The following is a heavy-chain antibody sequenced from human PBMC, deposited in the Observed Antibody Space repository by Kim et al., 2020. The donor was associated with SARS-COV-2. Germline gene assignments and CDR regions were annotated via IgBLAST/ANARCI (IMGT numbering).Heavy chain of an antibody. D-gene: IGHD1-26*01. CDR3: ARRWEIGAHNWFDP. CDR1: GGSISSSSYY. V-gene: IGHV4-39*01. Sequence: SETMSLTCTVSGGSISSSSYYWGWIRQPPGKGLEWIGSIYYSGSTYYNPSLKSRVTISVDTSKNQFSLKLSSVTAADTAVYYCARRWEIGAHNWFDPWGQGTLVTVSS. J-gene: IGHJ5*02. CDR2: IYYSGST.